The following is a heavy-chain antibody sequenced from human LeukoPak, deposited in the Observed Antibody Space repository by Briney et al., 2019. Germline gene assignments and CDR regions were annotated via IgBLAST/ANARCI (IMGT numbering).Heavy chain of an antibody. Sequence: GGSLRLSCAASGFTVSSNYMSWVRQAPGKGLEWVSVIYSGGSTYYSDSMRGRFTISRDNSKNTLYLHMNSLRAEDTAVYYCARAEFRNGGGDYWGQGTLVTVSS. CDR1: GFTVSSNY. CDR2: IYSGGST. J-gene: IGHJ4*02. CDR3: ARAEFRNGGGDY. D-gene: IGHD2-8*01. V-gene: IGHV3-53*01.